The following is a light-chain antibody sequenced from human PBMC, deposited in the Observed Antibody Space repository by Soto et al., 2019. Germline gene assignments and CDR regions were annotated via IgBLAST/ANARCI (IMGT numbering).Light chain of an antibody. CDR2: EVS. J-gene: IGLJ3*02. CDR1: SSDVGGYNY. CDR3: CSYAGSYTWV. V-gene: IGLV2-14*01. Sequence: QSALTQPASVFGSPGQSITISCTGTSSDVGGYNYVSWYQQHPGKAPKLMIYEVSNRPSGVSDRFSGSRSGNTASLTISGLQAEDEADYYCCSYAGSYTWVFGGGTKLTVL.